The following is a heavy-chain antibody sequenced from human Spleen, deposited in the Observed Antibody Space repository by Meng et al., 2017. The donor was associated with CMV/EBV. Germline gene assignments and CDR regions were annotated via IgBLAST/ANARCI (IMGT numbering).Heavy chain of an antibody. Sequence: YTFTGYYMHWVRQAPGQGLEWMGWINPNSGGTNYAQKFQGRVTMTRDTSISTAYMELSRLTSDGTAVYYCARDCGITIFGVAEGEFDPWGQGTLVTVSS. CDR2: INPNSGGT. D-gene: IGHD3-3*01. CDR1: YTFTGYY. CDR3: ARDCGITIFGVAEGEFDP. V-gene: IGHV1-2*02. J-gene: IGHJ5*02.